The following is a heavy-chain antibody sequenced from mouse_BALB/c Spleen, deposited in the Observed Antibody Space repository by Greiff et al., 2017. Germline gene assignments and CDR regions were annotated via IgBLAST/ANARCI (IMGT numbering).Heavy chain of an antibody. J-gene: IGHJ2*01. Sequence: DVQLVESGGGLVKPGGSLKLSCAASGFTFSDYYMYWVRQTPEKRLEWVATISDGGSYTYYPDSVKGRFTISRDNAKNNLYLQMSSLKSEDTAMYYCARGSTAFDYWGQGTTLTVSS. CDR2: ISDGGSYT. D-gene: IGHD5-1*01. V-gene: IGHV5-4*02. CDR3: ARGSTAFDY. CDR1: GFTFSDYY.